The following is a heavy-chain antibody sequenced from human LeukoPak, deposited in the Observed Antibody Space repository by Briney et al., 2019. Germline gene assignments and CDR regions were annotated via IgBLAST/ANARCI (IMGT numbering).Heavy chain of an antibody. CDR1: GFTFSDYY. V-gene: IGHV3-11*01. Sequence: WGSLRLSCAASGFTFSDYYMSWIRQAPGKGLEWVSYISSSGSTIYYADSVKGRFTISRDNAKNSLYLRMNSLRAEDTAVYYCAREIVLRLAKVNDYWGQGTLVTVSS. CDR3: AREIVLRLAKVNDY. CDR2: ISSSGSTI. D-gene: IGHD3-22*01. J-gene: IGHJ4*02.